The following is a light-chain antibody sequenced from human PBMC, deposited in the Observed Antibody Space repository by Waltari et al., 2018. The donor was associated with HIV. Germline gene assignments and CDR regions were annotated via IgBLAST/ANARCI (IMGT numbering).Light chain of an antibody. V-gene: IGKV3-15*01. J-gene: IGKJ1*01. Sequence: DIVMTQSPATLYVSPGERATLSCGASHSISSNLAWYQQKYGQAPRLLIYGASTRATDIPARFSASGSGTEFTLTISSLQSEDFAVYYCQQYNNWPRTFGQGTRVEI. CDR1: HSISSN. CDR3: QQYNNWPRT. CDR2: GAS.